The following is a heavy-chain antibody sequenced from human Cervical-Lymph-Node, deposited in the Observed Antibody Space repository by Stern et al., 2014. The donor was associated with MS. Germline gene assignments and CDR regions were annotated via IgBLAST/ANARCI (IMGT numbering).Heavy chain of an antibody. D-gene: IGHD3-22*01. V-gene: IGHV1-18*01. CDR3: ARERGYYETSGYYAMKDGY. CDR2: ISAYNGHT. Sequence: QVQLMQSGAEVKKPGASVKVSCKASGYTFTSYGISWVRQAPGQGLEYMGWISAYNGHTNYAQRFQGRVAMTTDTSTTTAYMELRSLRSDDTAVYYCARERGYYETSGYYAMKDGYWGQGTPVTVSS. CDR1: GYTFTSYG. J-gene: IGHJ4*02.